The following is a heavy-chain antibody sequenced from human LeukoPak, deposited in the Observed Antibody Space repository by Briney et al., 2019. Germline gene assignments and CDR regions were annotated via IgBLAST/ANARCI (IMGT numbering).Heavy chain of an antibody. Sequence: PGGSLRLSCAASGFTFSSYSMNWVRQAPGKGLEGVSYISSSSSTIYYADSVKGRFTISRDNAKNSLYLQMNSLRAEDTAVYYCARDLDLNFDYWGQGPLVTVSS. CDR2: ISSSSSTI. J-gene: IGHJ4*02. CDR3: ARDLDLNFDY. V-gene: IGHV3-48*04. CDR1: GFTFSSYS.